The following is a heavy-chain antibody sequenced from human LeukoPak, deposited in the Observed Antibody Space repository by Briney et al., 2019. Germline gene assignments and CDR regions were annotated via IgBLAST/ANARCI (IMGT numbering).Heavy chain of an antibody. D-gene: IGHD3-22*01. V-gene: IGHV1-18*01. CDR1: GYTFTSYG. CDR2: ISAYNGNT. CDR3: ASVYYDSSGYQAIDY. J-gene: IGHJ4*02. Sequence: ASVKVSCKASGYTFTSYGISWVRQAPGQGLEWMGWISAYNGNTNYAQKLQGRFTMTTDTSTSTAYMELRSLRSDDTAVYYCASVYYDSSGYQAIDYWGQGTLVTVSS.